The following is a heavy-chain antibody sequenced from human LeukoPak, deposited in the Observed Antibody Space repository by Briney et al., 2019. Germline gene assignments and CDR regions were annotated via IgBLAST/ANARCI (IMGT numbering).Heavy chain of an antibody. J-gene: IGHJ4*02. CDR2: INPNSGGT. CDR1: GYTFTAYY. Sequence: ASVKVSCKASGYTFTAYYMHWVRQAPGQGLEWMGWINPNSGGTNYAQTFQGRVTMTRDPSISTSYMELSRLTSDDTAVYYCARGGYSGYDYPKHFDYWGQGTLVTVSS. D-gene: IGHD5-12*01. CDR3: ARGGYSGYDYPKHFDY. V-gene: IGHV1-2*02.